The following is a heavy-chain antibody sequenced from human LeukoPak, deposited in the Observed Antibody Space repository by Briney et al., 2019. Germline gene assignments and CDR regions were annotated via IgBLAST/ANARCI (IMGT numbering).Heavy chain of an antibody. D-gene: IGHD3-3*01. Sequence: ASVKVSCKASGYTFTSYGISWVRQAPGQGLEWMGWISAYNGNTNYAQKLQGRVTMTTDTSTSTAYMKLRSLRSDDTAVYYCARDFYSITIFGVATSDNWFDPWGQGTLVTVS. CDR2: ISAYNGNT. J-gene: IGHJ5*02. CDR1: GYTFTSYG. V-gene: IGHV1-18*01. CDR3: ARDFYSITIFGVATSDNWFDP.